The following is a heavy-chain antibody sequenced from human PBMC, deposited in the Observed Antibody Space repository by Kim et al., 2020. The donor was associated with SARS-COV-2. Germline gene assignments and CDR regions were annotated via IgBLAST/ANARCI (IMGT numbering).Heavy chain of an antibody. CDR1: GGSISSSSYY. J-gene: IGHJ5*02. Sequence: SETLSLTCTVSGGSISSSSYYWGWIRQPPGKGLEWIGSIYYSGSTYYNPSLKSRVTISVDTSKNQFSLKLSSVTAADTAVYYCARHSSLRRPQSWFDPWGQGTLVTVSS. V-gene: IGHV4-39*01. D-gene: IGHD4-17*01. CDR3: ARHSSLRRPQSWFDP. CDR2: IYYSGST.